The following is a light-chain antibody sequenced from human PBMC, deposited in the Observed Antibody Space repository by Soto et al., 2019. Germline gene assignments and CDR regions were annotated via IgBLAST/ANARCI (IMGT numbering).Light chain of an antibody. V-gene: IGKV3-11*01. CDR2: GAS. J-gene: IGKJ1*01. Sequence: DILMTQSPATLSVSPGDRATLSCRASQSVSSNLAWYQQKPGQAPRLLIYGASTRATGIPARFSGSGSGTDFTLTISSLEPEDLAVYYGQQRSNWPRTFGQGTKVDIK. CDR1: QSVSSN. CDR3: QQRSNWPRT.